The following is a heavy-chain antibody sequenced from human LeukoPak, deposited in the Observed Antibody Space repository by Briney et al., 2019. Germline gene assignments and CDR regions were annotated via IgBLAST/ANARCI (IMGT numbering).Heavy chain of an antibody. Sequence: ASVKVSCKASGYTFTSYDINWVRQATGQGLEWMGWMNPNSGNTGYAQKFQGRVTITRNTSISTAYMELSSLRSEDTAVYYCVGPASAEILRFFDYWGQGTLVTVSS. CDR1: GYTFTSYD. D-gene: IGHD5/OR15-5a*01. J-gene: IGHJ4*02. CDR2: MNPNSGNT. V-gene: IGHV1-8*03. CDR3: VGPASAEILRFFDY.